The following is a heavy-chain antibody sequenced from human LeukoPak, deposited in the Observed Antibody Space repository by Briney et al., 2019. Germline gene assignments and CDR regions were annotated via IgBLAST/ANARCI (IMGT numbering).Heavy chain of an antibody. CDR2: ISAYNGNT. D-gene: IGHD2-15*01. CDR3: ARVVVGATTYYYYMDV. V-gene: IGHV1-18*01. CDR1: GYTFTSYG. Sequence: ASVKVSCKASGYTFTSYGISWVRQAPGQGLEWMGWISAYNGNTNYAQKLQGRVTITTDESTSTAYMELSSLRSEDTAVYYCARVVVGATTYYYYMDVWGKGTTVTVSS. J-gene: IGHJ6*03.